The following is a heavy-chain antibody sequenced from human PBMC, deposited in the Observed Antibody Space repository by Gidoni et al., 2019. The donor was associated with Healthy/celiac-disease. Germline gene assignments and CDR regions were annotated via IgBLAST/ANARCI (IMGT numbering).Heavy chain of an antibody. Sequence: QVQLQESGPGLVKPSQTLSLTCTVSGGSISSGGYYWSWIRQHPGKGLEWIGYIYYSGSTYYNPSLKSRVTISVDTSKNQFSLKLSSVTAADTAVYYCARAYNPVYYDILTGPGGFDPWGQGTLVTVSS. V-gene: IGHV4-31*03. J-gene: IGHJ5*02. D-gene: IGHD3-9*01. CDR2: IYYSGST. CDR1: GGSISSGGYY. CDR3: ARAYNPVYYDILTGPGGFDP.